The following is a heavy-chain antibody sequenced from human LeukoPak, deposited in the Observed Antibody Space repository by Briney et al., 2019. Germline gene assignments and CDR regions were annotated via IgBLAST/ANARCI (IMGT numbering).Heavy chain of an antibody. CDR1: GFTFSSFE. CDR2: ISSSGNTI. CDR3: ARGFWFDP. J-gene: IGHJ5*02. Sequence: GGSLRLSCAASGFTFSSFEMNWVRQAPGKGLGWVSYISSSGNTIYYAESVKGRFTISRDNAKSSLFLQMNSLRADDTAVYYCARGFWFDPWGQGTLVTVSS. V-gene: IGHV3-48*03.